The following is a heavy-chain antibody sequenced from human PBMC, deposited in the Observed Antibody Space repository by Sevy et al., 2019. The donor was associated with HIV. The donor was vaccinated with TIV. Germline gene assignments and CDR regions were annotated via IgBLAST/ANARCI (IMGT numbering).Heavy chain of an antibody. CDR2: ISYEGTEK. V-gene: IGHV3-30-3*01. J-gene: IGHJ4*01. D-gene: IGHD6-13*01. CDR3: ARDGGYSIKWYPLY. Sequence: GGSLRLSCAASGFAFSSHAMHWVRQAPGKGLEWVAVISYEGTEKFYAASVEGRFTISRDNSKSMLSLQINSLRPEDTAVYYCARDGGYSIKWYPLYWGHGTLVTVSS. CDR1: GFAFSSHA.